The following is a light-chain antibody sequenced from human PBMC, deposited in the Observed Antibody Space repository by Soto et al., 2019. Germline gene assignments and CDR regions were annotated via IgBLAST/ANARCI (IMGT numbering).Light chain of an antibody. Sequence: EIVMTQSPATLSVSPGERATLSCRASQSVSSNLAWYQQKPGQAPSLLIYDISARATGIPTRFRGSGSGTEFTLTIRSLQSEDFAVYYCQQYHDWPLTFGGGTKVEIK. CDR1: QSVSSN. CDR3: QQYHDWPLT. CDR2: DIS. J-gene: IGKJ4*01. V-gene: IGKV3D-15*01.